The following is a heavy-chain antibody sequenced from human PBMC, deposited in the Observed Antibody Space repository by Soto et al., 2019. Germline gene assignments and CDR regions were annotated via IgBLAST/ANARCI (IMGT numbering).Heavy chain of an antibody. D-gene: IGHD5-12*01. CDR3: ARSRGYSGYDRDSQNWFVP. CDR2: IYYSGST. CDR1: GGSISSYY. J-gene: IGHJ5*02. Sequence: SETLSLTCTVSGGSISSYYWGWIRQPPGKGLEWIGSIYYSGSTYYNPSLKSRVTISVDTSKNQFSLKLSSVTAADTAVYYCARSRGYSGYDRDSQNWFVPGGQETLFTLS. V-gene: IGHV4-39*01.